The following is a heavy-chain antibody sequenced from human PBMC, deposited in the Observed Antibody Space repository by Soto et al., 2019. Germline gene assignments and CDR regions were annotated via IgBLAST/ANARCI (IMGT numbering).Heavy chain of an antibody. CDR3: ATWHEREHAYDV. Sequence: DVQLVESGGGLIQPGESLRLSCAAFGFTISGKKYVAWVRQAPGKGLEWVSALYDLDGSFYAASVKDRFTTSSDSSKTTVYLQMNDLRPDDTAVYYCATWHEREHAYDVWGQGTTVTVSS. CDR1: GFTISGKKY. CDR2: LYDLDGS. V-gene: IGHV3-53*01. J-gene: IGHJ3*01. D-gene: IGHD1-1*01.